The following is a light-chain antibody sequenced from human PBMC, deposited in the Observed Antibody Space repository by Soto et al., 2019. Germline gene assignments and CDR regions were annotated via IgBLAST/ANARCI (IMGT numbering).Light chain of an antibody. CDR1: SSYVGGYNY. CDR2: DVS. CDR3: CSYAGSSRGYV. J-gene: IGLJ1*01. Sequence: QSALTQPRSVSGSPRQSVTISCTGTSSYVGGYNYVSWYQQHPGKAPKLMIYDVSKRPSGVPDRFSGSKSGNTASLTISGLQAEDEADYYCCSYAGSSRGYVFGTGTKLTVL. V-gene: IGLV2-11*01.